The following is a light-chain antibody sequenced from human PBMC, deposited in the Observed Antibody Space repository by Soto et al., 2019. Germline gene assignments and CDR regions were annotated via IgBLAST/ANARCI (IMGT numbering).Light chain of an antibody. CDR1: QSVSSSY. Sequence: EIVLTQSPGTLSLSPGERATLSCRASQSVSSSYLAWYQQKPGQAPRLLIYGASSRATGIPDRFSDSGSGTDFTLTISRLEPEDFAVYYCQQYGSLTWTFGQGTKVEIK. J-gene: IGKJ1*01. CDR2: GAS. V-gene: IGKV3-20*01. CDR3: QQYGSLTWT.